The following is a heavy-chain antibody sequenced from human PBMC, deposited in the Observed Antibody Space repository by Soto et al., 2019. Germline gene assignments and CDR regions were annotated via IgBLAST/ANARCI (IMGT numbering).Heavy chain of an antibody. CDR1: GGSISSGGYY. D-gene: IGHD5-18*01. CDR2: IYYSGST. V-gene: IGHV4-31*03. Sequence: QVQLQESGPGLVKPSQTLSLTCTVSGGSISSGGYYWSWIRQHPGKGLEWIGYIYYSGSTYYNPSLKSRVTISVDTSKNQFSLKLSSVTAADPAVYYCARDLLYSYGTNWFDPWGQGTLVTVSS. J-gene: IGHJ5*02. CDR3: ARDLLYSYGTNWFDP.